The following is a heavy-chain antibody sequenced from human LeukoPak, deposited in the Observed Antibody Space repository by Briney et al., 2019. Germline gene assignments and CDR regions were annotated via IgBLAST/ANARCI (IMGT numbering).Heavy chain of an antibody. CDR1: GGSISSSSYY. CDR3: ARVSYYDSSGYYDY. CDR2: IYYSGST. V-gene: IGHV4-39*01. D-gene: IGHD3-22*01. Sequence: PSETLSLTCTVSGGSISSSSYYWGWIRQPPGKGLEWIGSIYYSGSTYYNPSLKSRVTISVDTSKNQFSLKLSSVTAADTAVYYCARVSYYDSSGYYDYWGQGTLVTVSS. J-gene: IGHJ4*02.